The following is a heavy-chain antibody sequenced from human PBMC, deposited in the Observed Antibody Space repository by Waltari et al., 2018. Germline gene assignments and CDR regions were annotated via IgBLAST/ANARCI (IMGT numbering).Heavy chain of an antibody. CDR3: ARDGGIAARPVDH. D-gene: IGHD6-6*01. CDR1: GGSISSSSYY. CDR2: IYYSGST. Sequence: QLQLQESGPGLVKPSETLSLTCTVSGGSISSSSYYWGWIRQPPGKGLEWIGSIYYSGSTYYNPSLKSRVTISVDTSKNQFSLKLSSVTAADTAVYYCARDGGIAARPVDHWGQGTLVTVSS. J-gene: IGHJ4*02. V-gene: IGHV4-39*07.